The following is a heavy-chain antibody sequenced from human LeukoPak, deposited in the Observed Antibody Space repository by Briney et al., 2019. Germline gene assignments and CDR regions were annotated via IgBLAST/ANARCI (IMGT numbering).Heavy chain of an antibody. CDR2: IYYSGST. J-gene: IGHJ5*01. V-gene: IGHV4-59*08. D-gene: IGHD3-22*01. Sequence: SESLSLTCTVSGGSISSNYWSWIRQPPRNGVEWIGYIYYSGSTNYDPSLKGRVTISVHTSKNQFSLNLSSVTAADTALYYCARGFYDSSGYSTPFDFWGQGTLVTVSS. CDR3: ARGFYDSSGYSTPFDF. CDR1: GGSISSNY.